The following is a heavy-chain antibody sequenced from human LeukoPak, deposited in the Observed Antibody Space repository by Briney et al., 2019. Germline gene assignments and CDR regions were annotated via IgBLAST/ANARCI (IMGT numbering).Heavy chain of an antibody. V-gene: IGHV4-34*01. D-gene: IGHD6-6*01. CDR3: PRELAARPSPRSYFQH. CDR1: GVSFSGYY. CDR2: INHSGST. J-gene: IGHJ1*01. Sequence: AGTLSLTCAVYGVSFSGYYWSWIRQPPGKGLEWIGEINHSGSTNYNPSLKSRVTISVDTSKNQFSLPLSSVTAPDTAVYYCPRELAARPSPRSYFQHWRQRTLVTVSS.